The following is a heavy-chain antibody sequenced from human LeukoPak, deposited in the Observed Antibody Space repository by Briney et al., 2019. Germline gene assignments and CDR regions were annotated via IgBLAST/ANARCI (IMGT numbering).Heavy chain of an antibody. CDR1: GGFVSSPTYY. CDR2: IYYSGST. J-gene: IGHJ4*02. Sequence: KASETLSLTCTVSGGFVSSPTYYWSWIRQHPGKGLEWIGYIYYSGSTYYNPSLKSRVTISVDTSKNQFSLKLSSVTAADTAVYYCAKYDSSGYYYNSFDYWGQGTLVTVSS. CDR3: AKYDSSGYYYNSFDY. V-gene: IGHV4-31*03. D-gene: IGHD3-22*01.